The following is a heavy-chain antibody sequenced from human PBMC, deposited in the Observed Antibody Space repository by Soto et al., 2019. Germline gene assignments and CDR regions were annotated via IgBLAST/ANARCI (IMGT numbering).Heavy chain of an antibody. CDR2: IYYSGST. J-gene: IGHJ6*02. CDR3: ARYSSGWIRDYYYYGMDV. Sequence: SETLSLTCTVSGGSISSGDYYWSWIRQPPGKGLEWIGYIYYSGSTYYNPSLKSRVTISVDTSKNRFSLKLSSVTAADTAVYYCARYSSGWIRDYYYYGMDVWGQGTTVTVSS. V-gene: IGHV4-30-4*01. CDR1: GGSISSGDYY. D-gene: IGHD6-19*01.